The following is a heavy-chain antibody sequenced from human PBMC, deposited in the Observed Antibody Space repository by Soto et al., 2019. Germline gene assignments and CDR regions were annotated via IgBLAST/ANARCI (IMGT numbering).Heavy chain of an antibody. CDR2: IIPMFGTA. J-gene: IGHJ4*02. Sequence: QVQLVQSGAEVKKPESSVKVSCKAPGGTFSTYAISWVRQAPGQGLEWMGGIIPMFGTANYAQRFQDRVTITADESQNTVYMELSSLRSEDTAVYFCASGIQLWLRRINSGYSGWGQGTLVTVSS. D-gene: IGHD5-18*01. CDR3: ASGIQLWLRRINSGYSG. CDR1: GGTFSTYA. V-gene: IGHV1-69*12.